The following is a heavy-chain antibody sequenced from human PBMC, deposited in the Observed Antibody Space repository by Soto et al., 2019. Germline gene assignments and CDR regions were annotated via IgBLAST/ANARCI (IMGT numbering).Heavy chain of an antibody. CDR2: ISGSGGST. J-gene: IGHJ6*02. V-gene: IGHV3-23*01. CDR1: GFTFSSYA. D-gene: IGHD3-3*01. CDR3: AKDHTGHYDFWSGYYTPYYYYYGMDV. Sequence: GGSLRLSCAASGFTFSSYAMSWVRQAPGKGLEWVSAISGSGGSTYYADSVKGRFTISRDNSKNTLYLQMNSLRAEDTAVYYCAKDHTGHYDFWSGYYTPYYYYYGMDVWGQGTTVTVSS.